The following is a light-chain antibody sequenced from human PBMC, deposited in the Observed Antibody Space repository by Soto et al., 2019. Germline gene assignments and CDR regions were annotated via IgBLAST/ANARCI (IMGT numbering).Light chain of an antibody. V-gene: IGKV3-15*01. CDR1: QSVNSN. Sequence: EIVMTQSPATLSVSPGERATLSCRASQSVNSNLVWFQQKPGQAPRLLIYGASTRATGIPGRFSGSGFGTDFTLTISRLEPEDFAVYYCQQYGSSSTWTFGQGTKVEIK. CDR2: GAS. CDR3: QQYGSSSTWT. J-gene: IGKJ1*01.